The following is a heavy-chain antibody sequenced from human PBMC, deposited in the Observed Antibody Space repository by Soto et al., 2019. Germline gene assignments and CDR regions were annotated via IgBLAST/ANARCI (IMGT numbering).Heavy chain of an antibody. J-gene: IGHJ6*02. CDR2: IYYSGST. CDR1: GGSISSSSYY. D-gene: IGHD3-22*01. V-gene: IGHV4-39*01. Sequence: QLQLQESGPGLVKPSETLSLTCTVSGGSISSSSYYWGWIRQPPGKGLEWIGSIYYSGSTYYNPSLKSGVTISVATSTNPFSLKLSSVTAADTAVYYCARRLYYDSSGFEGGGMDVWGQGTTVTVSS. CDR3: ARRLYYDSSGFEGGGMDV.